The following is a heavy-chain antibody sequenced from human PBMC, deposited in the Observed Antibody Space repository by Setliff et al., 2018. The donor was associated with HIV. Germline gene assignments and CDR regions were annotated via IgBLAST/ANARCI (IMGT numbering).Heavy chain of an antibody. V-gene: IGHV4-39*01. CDR2: IYYTGYT. CDR1: GDSIHSVTSY. CDR3: ARQIGGGHWALDY. D-gene: IGHD2-21*01. J-gene: IGHJ4*02. Sequence: SETLSLTCTVSGDSIHSVTSYWGWFRQSPGKGLEWIGTIYYTGYTFNNPSLTSRVTMSVDTSKSQFSLNLRSMSAADTAVYYCARQIGGGHWALDYWGQGTLVTVSS.